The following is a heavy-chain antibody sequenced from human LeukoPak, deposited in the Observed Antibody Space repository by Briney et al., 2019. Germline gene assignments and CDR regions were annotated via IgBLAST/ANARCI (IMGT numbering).Heavy chain of an antibody. J-gene: IGHJ6*02. D-gene: IGHD2-2*01. CDR1: GGSISSYY. CDR3: ARSYCSSTSCYYYYGMDV. CDR2: IYTSGST. V-gene: IGHV4-4*07. Sequence: PSETLSLTCTVSGGSISSYYWSWIRQPAGKGLEWLGRIYTSGSTNYNPSLKSRVTISVDTSKNQFSLKLSSVTAADTAVYYCARSYCSSTSCYYYYGMDVWGQGTTVTVSS.